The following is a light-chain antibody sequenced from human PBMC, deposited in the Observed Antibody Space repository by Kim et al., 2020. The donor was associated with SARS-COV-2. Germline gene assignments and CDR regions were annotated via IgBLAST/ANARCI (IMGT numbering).Light chain of an antibody. J-gene: IGLJ3*02. V-gene: IGLV1-44*01. Sequence: GQRVTISCSGSSSNIGSNTVNWYQQLPGTAPQLLIDTDDRRPSGVSDRVSCSKSGTSASLAISALRSEDEADYYCATWDDSLDVWMFGGGTKLTV. CDR1: SSNIGSNT. CDR2: TDD. CDR3: ATWDDSLDVWM.